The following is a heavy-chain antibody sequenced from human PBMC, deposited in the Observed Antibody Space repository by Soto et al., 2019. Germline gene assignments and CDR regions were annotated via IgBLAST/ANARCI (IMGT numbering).Heavy chain of an antibody. CDR1: GGSVSSGSYY. D-gene: IGHD1-26*01. CDR2: IYYSGST. J-gene: IGHJ1*01. CDR3: AIVGAVGEFQH. Sequence: SETLSLTCTVSGGSVSSGSYYWSWIRQPPGKGLEWIGYIYYSGSTNYNPSLKSRVTISVDTSKNQFSLKLSSVTAADTAVYYCAIVGAVGEFQHWGQGTLVTVSS. V-gene: IGHV4-61*01.